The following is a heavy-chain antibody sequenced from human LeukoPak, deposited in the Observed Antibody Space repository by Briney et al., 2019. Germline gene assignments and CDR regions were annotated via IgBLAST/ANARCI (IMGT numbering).Heavy chain of an antibody. D-gene: IGHD6-25*01. CDR1: GFTVSSNY. CDR2: IYSGGGT. V-gene: IGHV3-53*01. Sequence: GGSLRLSCAASGFTVSSNYMSWVRQAPGKGLEWVSIIYSGGGTYYADSVKGRFTISRDNSKNTVYLQMNSLRAEDTAVYYCARGPERDGMDVWGQGTTVTVSS. CDR3: ARGPERDGMDV. J-gene: IGHJ6*02.